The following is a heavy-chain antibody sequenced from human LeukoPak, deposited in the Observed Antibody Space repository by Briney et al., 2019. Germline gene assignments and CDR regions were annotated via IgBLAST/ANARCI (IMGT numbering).Heavy chain of an antibody. CDR3: AKDWTSHNGVYDCLDF. D-gene: IGHD3-16*01. Sequence: GGSLRLSCAASGFSFDVHAMTWVRQAPGKGPEWVATIGGPAETFYADSVRGRFTISRDNSRYTLYLQMNRLRAEDSALYYCAKDWTSHNGVYDCLDFWGQGTQVTVSS. CDR2: IGGPAET. V-gene: IGHV3-23*01. CDR1: GFSFDVHA. J-gene: IGHJ4*02.